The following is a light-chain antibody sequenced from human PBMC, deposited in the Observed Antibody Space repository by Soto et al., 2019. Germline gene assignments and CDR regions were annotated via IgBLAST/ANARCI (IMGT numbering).Light chain of an antibody. J-gene: IGKJ4*01. CDR2: KTS. CDR1: QSISSW. CDR3: QQYDSYPLT. Sequence: DIQMTQSPSTLSASVGDRVTITCRASQSISSWLAWYQKKPGKAPNLLIYKTSSLESGVPSRFSGSGSGKEFTLTVNSLQPDDFATYYCQQYDSYPLTFGGWNKVEIK. V-gene: IGKV1-5*03.